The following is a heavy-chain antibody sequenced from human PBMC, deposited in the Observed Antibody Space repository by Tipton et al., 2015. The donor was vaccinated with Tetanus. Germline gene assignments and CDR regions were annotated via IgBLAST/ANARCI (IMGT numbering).Heavy chain of an antibody. CDR1: GFTFSSYG. CDR3: ARATDYGGNPADY. Sequence: SLRLSCAASGFTFSSYGMHWVRQAPGKGLEWVAVIWYDGSNKYYADSVKGRFTISRDNSKNTLYLQMNSLRAEDTAVYYCARATDYGGNPADYWGQGTLVTVSP. V-gene: IGHV3-33*01. J-gene: IGHJ4*02. CDR2: IWYDGSNK. D-gene: IGHD4-23*01.